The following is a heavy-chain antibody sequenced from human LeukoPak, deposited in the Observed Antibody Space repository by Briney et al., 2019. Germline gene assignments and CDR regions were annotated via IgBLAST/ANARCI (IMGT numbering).Heavy chain of an antibody. Sequence: PSETLSLTCTVSGGSISSTSYYWGWIRQPPGKGLEWIGSMSYIGTAYYNPSLKSRLTISVDTSNRQSSLTLTSVTAADTAVYYCARQGTLTSRRGGPSWFDPWGQGTLVTVSS. J-gene: IGHJ5*02. V-gene: IGHV4-39*01. CDR3: ARQGTLTSRRGGPSWFDP. CDR1: GGSISSTSYY. CDR2: MSYIGTA. D-gene: IGHD3-10*01.